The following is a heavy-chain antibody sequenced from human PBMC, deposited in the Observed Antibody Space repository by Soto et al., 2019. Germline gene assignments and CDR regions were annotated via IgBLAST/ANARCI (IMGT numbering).Heavy chain of an antibody. CDR1: GYTFTSYG. Sequence: QVQLVQSGAEVKKPGASVKVSCKASGYTFTSYGISWVRQAPGQGLEWMGWISAYNGNTNYAQKLQGRVTMTTDTSTSTAYMELRSLRSYDTAVYYCARELRDYVLYYYFDYWGQGTLVTVSS. D-gene: IGHD4-17*01. V-gene: IGHV1-18*01. CDR3: ARELRDYVLYYYFDY. J-gene: IGHJ4*02. CDR2: ISAYNGNT.